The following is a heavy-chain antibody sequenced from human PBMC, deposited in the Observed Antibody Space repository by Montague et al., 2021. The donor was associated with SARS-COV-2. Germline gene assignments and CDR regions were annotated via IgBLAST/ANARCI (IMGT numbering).Heavy chain of an antibody. V-gene: IGHV4-39*01. CDR3: ARLPTGYPNWFDP. J-gene: IGHJ5*02. CDR2: VHYTGTT. CDR1: GGSITTSSAFH. Sequence: SETLSLTCTVSGGSITTSSAFHWAWVRQPPGKGLEWIGNVHYTGTTYYNPSLRSRVTISVDTSREQFSLRLSSVTAADTAVYHCARLPTGYPNWFDPWGQGTLVTGSS. D-gene: IGHD3-9*01.